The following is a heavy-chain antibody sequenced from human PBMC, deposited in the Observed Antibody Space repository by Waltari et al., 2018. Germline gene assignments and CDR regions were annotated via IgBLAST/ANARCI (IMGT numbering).Heavy chain of an antibody. CDR1: GFTFSSYG. D-gene: IGHD3-10*01. Sequence: QVQLVESGGGVVQPGRSLRLSCAASGFTFSSYGMPWVRQAPGKGLEWVAVIWYDGSNKYYADSVKGRFTISRDNSKNTLYLQMNSLRAEDTAVYYCAKGDYYGSGSPIENWGQGTLVTVSS. J-gene: IGHJ4*02. CDR3: AKGDYYGSGSPIEN. V-gene: IGHV3-33*06. CDR2: IWYDGSNK.